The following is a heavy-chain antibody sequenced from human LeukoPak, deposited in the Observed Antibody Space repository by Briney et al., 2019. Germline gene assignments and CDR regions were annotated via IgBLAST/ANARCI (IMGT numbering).Heavy chain of an antibody. CDR2: INHSGST. V-gene: IGHV4-34*01. CDR1: GGSFSGYY. J-gene: IGHJ4*02. Sequence: SETLSLTCAVYGGSFSGYYWSWIRQPPGKGLEWIGEINHSGSTNYNPSLKSRVTISVDTSKNQFSLKLSSVTAADTAVYYYARGLGLRLGELSLSPYFDYWGQGTLVTVSS. D-gene: IGHD3-16*02. CDR3: ARGLGLRLGELSLSPYFDY.